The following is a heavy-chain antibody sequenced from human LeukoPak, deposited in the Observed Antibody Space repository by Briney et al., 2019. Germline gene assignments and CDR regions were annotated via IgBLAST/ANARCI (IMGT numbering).Heavy chain of an antibody. Sequence: SETLSLTCAVSGVSISTNNWWSWVRQAPGKGLEWIGEMYHSGSINYNPSLKSRATISVDKSKNQFSLNLSSVTAADTAVYYCARDVGARLPGFWGQGFLVTVSS. CDR3: ARDVGARLPGF. CDR2: MYHSGSI. CDR1: GVSISTNNW. J-gene: IGHJ4*02. V-gene: IGHV4-4*02. D-gene: IGHD6-6*01.